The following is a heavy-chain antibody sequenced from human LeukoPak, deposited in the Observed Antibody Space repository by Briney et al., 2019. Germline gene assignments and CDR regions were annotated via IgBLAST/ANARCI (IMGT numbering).Heavy chain of an antibody. Sequence: GGSLRLSCAASGFTFSSYGMHWVRQAPGKGLEWVGRIKSKTDGGTTDYAAPVKGRFTISRDDSKNTLYLQMNSLKTEDTAVYYCTTLTYYYDSSGYYSWGQGTLVTVSS. V-gene: IGHV3-15*01. CDR3: TTLTYYYDSSGYYS. CDR1: GFTFSSYG. J-gene: IGHJ4*02. D-gene: IGHD3-22*01. CDR2: IKSKTDGGTT.